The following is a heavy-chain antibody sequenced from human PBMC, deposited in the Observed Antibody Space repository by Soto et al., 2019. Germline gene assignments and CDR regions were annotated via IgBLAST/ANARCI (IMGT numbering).Heavy chain of an antibody. CDR1: GFTFSSYW. V-gene: IGHV3-7*05. J-gene: IGHJ3*02. CDR3: ARELLPPDAFDI. CDR2: IKQDGSEK. Sequence: EVQLVESGGGLVQPGGSLRLSCAASGFTFSSYWMRWVRQAPGKGLEWVAKIKQDGSEKYYVDSVKGRFTISRDNAKNSLYLQMNSLRAEDTAVYYCARELLPPDAFDIWGQGTMVTVSS. D-gene: IGHD3-22*01.